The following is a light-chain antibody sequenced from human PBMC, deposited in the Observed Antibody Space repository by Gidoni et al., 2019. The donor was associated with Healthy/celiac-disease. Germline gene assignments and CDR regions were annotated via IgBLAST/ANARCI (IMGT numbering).Light chain of an antibody. CDR2: SNN. Sequence: QSVLTPPPSASGAPGPRVTISCSGSSSNIGSNTVNWYQQLPGTAPKLLISSNNQRPSGVPDRFAGSKSGTAASLAISGLQAEDEADYYCAAWDDSLNGPVFGGGTKLTVL. V-gene: IGLV1-44*01. CDR1: SSNIGSNT. J-gene: IGLJ3*02. CDR3: AAWDDSLNGPV.